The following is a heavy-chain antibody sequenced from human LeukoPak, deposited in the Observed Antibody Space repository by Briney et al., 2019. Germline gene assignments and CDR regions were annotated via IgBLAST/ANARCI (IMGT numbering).Heavy chain of an antibody. CDR1: GCSLSTYY. Sequence: AETLSLTCTASGCSLSTYYWSWIRQPPGKGLEWIGYIYYSGSTSYNPSPKRRGTISVDTSTNQFSLKLSSVTAADSAIYYCARQYDFWSGFHFDYWGQGTLVTVSS. CDR2: IYYSGST. V-gene: IGHV4-59*08. J-gene: IGHJ4*02. D-gene: IGHD3-3*01. CDR3: ARQYDFWSGFHFDY.